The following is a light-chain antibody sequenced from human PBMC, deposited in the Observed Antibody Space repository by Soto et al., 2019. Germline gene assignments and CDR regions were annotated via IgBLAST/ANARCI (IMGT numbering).Light chain of an antibody. CDR3: QLRYSTPIT. Sequence: DIQMTQSPSSLSPSVGDRVTITCRASQSISSYLNWYQQKPGKAPKLLIYAASSLQSGVPSRFSRSGSGTDFTLTISSLQPEDFATYYCQLRYSTPITFGQGTRLESK. CDR1: QSISSY. CDR2: AAS. J-gene: IGKJ5*01. V-gene: IGKV1-39*01.